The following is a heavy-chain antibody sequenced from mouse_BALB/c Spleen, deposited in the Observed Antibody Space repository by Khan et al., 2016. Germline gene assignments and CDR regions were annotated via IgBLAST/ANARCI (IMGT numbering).Heavy chain of an antibody. CDR1: GYTFTNYG. CDR3: ARSGTYYGNRAWFAD. V-gene: IGHV9-1*02. J-gene: IGHJ3*01. CDR2: INTYTGEP. D-gene: IGHD2-10*01. Sequence: QIQLVQSGPELKKPGETVKISCKASGYTFTNYGMNWVKQAPGKGLKWMGWINTYTGEPTYADDFKGRFAFSLETSASTAYLQINNLKNEDMATYFCARSGTYYGNRAWFADWGQGTLVTVSA.